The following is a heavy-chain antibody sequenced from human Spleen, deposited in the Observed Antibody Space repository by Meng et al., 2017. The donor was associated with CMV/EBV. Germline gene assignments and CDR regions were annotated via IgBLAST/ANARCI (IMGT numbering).Heavy chain of an antibody. Sequence: SRGSINSGGYYWSWIRQHPGKGLEWIGYIYYSGSTYYNPSLKSRVTISVDTSKNQFSLKLSSVTAADTAVYYCARGVATRKGTWFDPWGQGTLVTVSS. J-gene: IGHJ5*02. V-gene: IGHV4-31*02. CDR2: IYYSGST. CDR3: ARGVATRKGTWFDP. CDR1: RGSINSGGYY. D-gene: IGHD5-12*01.